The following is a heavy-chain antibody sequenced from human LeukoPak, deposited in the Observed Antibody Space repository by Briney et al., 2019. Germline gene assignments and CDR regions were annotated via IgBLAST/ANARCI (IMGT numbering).Heavy chain of an antibody. V-gene: IGHV4-59*01. CDR2: IYYSGST. CDR3: ASNSEYSSSWYIFDY. D-gene: IGHD6-13*01. CDR1: GLSFSSYG. Sequence: GSLRLSCAASGLSFSSYGMSWVRQAPGKGLEWIGYIYYSGSTNYNPSLKSRVTISVDTSKNQFSLKLSSVTAADTAVYYCASNSEYSSSWYIFDYWGQGTLVTVSS. J-gene: IGHJ4*02.